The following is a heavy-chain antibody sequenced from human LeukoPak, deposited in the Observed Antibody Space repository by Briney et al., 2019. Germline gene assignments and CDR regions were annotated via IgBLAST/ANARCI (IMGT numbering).Heavy chain of an antibody. V-gene: IGHV3-21*04. CDR2: ISSSSSYI. D-gene: IGHD6-19*01. Sequence: GGSLRLSCAASGFTFSSYSMNWVRQAPGKGLEWVSSISSSSSYIYYADSVKGRFTIYRDNAKNSLYLQMNSLRDEDTAFYYCAKEGDIAVAGSLDYWGQGTLVTVSS. J-gene: IGHJ4*02. CDR1: GFTFSSYS. CDR3: AKEGDIAVAGSLDY.